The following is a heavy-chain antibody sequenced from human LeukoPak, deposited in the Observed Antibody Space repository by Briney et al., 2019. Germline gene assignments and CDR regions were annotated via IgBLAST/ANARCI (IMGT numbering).Heavy chain of an antibody. Sequence: ASVKVSCKASGYTFTSYGISWVRQAPGQGLEWMGWISAYNGNTNYAQKLQGRVTMTTDTSTSTAYMELRSLRSDDTAVYYCAGDGRLVVRYYYYGMDVWGQGTTVTVSS. J-gene: IGHJ6*02. D-gene: IGHD2-21*01. V-gene: IGHV1-18*01. CDR1: GYTFTSYG. CDR2: ISAYNGNT. CDR3: AGDGRLVVRYYYYGMDV.